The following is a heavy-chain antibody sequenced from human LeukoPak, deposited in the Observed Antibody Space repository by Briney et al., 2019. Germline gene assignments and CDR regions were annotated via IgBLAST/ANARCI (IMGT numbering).Heavy chain of an antibody. CDR1: GFTFSTYA. D-gene: IGHD2/OR15-2a*01. Sequence: GGSLRLSCAASGFTFSTYAMSWVRQAPGKGPEWVSVISGSGDSAHYADSLKGRFTISRDNSKNTLDLQMNSLRAEDTAVYYCAISMQGIGAFYVTYFDYWGQGTLVTVSS. CDR3: AISMQGIGAFYVTYFDY. CDR2: ISGSGDSA. J-gene: IGHJ4*02. V-gene: IGHV3-23*01.